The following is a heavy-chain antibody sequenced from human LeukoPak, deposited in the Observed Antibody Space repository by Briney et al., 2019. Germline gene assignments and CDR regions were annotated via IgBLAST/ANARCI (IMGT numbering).Heavy chain of an antibody. Sequence: GASVKVSCKVSGYTLTELSMHWVRQAPGKGLEWMGGFDPEDGETIYAQKFQGRVTMTEDTSTDTAYMELSSLTSEDTAVYYCASFVMILRYYGLDVWGQGTTVTVSS. CDR3: ASFVMILRYYGLDV. J-gene: IGHJ6*02. V-gene: IGHV1-24*01. D-gene: IGHD3-16*01. CDR2: FDPEDGET. CDR1: GYTLTELS.